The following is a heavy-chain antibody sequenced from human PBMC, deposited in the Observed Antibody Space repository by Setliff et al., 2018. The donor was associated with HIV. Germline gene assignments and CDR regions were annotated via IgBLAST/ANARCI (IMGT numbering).Heavy chain of an antibody. CDR3: ATIAAAGLDAFDI. V-gene: IGHV4-38-2*01. D-gene: IGHD6-13*01. CDR1: GYSISSGYY. CDR2: IYHSGNT. Sequence: SETLSLTCAVSGYSISSGYYWGWIRQPPGRGLEWIGSIYHSGNTYYNPSLKSRVTMSLDTSKNQFSLKLNSVTAADTAVYYCATIAAAGLDAFDIWGQGTMVTVSS. J-gene: IGHJ3*02.